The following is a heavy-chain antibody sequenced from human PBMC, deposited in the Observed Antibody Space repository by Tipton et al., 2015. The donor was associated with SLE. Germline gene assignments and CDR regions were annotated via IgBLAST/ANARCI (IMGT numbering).Heavy chain of an antibody. J-gene: IGHJ6*03. D-gene: IGHD7-27*01. CDR3: ARTGGNYYMNV. V-gene: IGHV3-21*01. CDR2: IDSSSTYI. CDR1: GFTFSSYG. Sequence: SLKLSCAASGFTFSSYGMHWVSLAPGKVLEWVSSIDSSSTYISYAASVEGRFTISRDNPKNSLFLHMNSLRAEDAAVLYCARTGGNYYMNVWRKGTTVT.